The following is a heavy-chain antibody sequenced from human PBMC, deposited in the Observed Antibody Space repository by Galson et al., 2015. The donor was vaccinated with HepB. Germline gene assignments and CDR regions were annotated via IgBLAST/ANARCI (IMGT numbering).Heavy chain of an antibody. CDR1: GYSFTSYW. V-gene: IGHV5-51*01. Sequence: QSGAEVKKPGESLKISCKGSGYSFTSYWIGWVRQKPGKGLECMGIIYPGDSEIRSSPSFQGQVTMSVDKSITTAYLQWSSLKASDTAMYYCASRHSYFRSGTWYNVSDYWGQGTLVTVSS. J-gene: IGHJ4*02. CDR3: ASRHSYFRSGTWYNVSDY. CDR2: IYPGDSEI. D-gene: IGHD3-10*01.